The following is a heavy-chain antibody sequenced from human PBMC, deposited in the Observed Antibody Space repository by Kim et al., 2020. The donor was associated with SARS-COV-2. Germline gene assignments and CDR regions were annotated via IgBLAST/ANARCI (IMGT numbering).Heavy chain of an antibody. D-gene: IGHD2-2*01. CDR2: IYYSGTT. CDR1: GGSISSYY. V-gene: IGHV4-59*01. CDR3: ARFYDYVDL. J-gene: IGHJ4*02. Sequence: SETLSLNCTITGGSISSYYWTWIRQPPGKGLEWIGYIYYSGTTNYNPSLKSRVTISLDTSKNQFSLEVNSVTAADTAVYYCARFYDYVDLWGQGTLVTVS.